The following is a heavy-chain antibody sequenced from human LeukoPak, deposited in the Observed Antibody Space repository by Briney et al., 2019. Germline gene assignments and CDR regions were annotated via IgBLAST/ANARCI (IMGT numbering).Heavy chain of an antibody. V-gene: IGHV1-69*05. CDR3: ARVPSIAAGGPLDH. J-gene: IGHJ5*02. Sequence: SVKVPCKASGGTFTSYAISWVRQAPGQGLEWMGGIIPIFGTANYAQKFQGRVTITTDESTSTAYMELSRLRSEDTAVYYCARVPSIAAGGPLDHWGQGTLVTVSS. CDR1: GGTFTSYA. D-gene: IGHD6-13*01. CDR2: IIPIFGTA.